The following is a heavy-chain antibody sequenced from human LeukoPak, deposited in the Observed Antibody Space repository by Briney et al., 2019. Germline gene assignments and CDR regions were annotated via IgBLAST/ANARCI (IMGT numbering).Heavy chain of an antibody. CDR3: AKGRYSSSHYIGDY. CDR1: RFILSSFN. V-gene: IGHV3-48*02. D-gene: IGHD6-6*01. J-gene: IGHJ4*02. Sequence: GGSLRLSCAASRFILSSFNMNWVRQAPGKGLEWVSYISNSSSTIYYADSVKGRFTISRDNAKNSLFLQMNSLRDEDTAVYYCAKGRYSSSHYIGDYWGQGMLVTVSS. CDR2: ISNSSSTI.